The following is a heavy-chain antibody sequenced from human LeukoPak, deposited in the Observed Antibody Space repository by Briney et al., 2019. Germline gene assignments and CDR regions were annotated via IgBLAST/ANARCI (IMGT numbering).Heavy chain of an antibody. CDR1: GYTFTSYY. V-gene: IGHV1-46*01. D-gene: IGHD3-22*01. CDR2: INPSGGST. CDR3: AREAYYYDSSGYPIEYYYYYYMDV. Sequence: GASVKVSCKASGYTFTSYYMHWVRQAPGQGLEWMGIINPSGGSTSYAQKSQGRVTMTRDTSTSTVYMELSSLRSEDTAVYYCAREAYYYDSSGYPIEYYYYYYMDVWGKGTTVTISS. J-gene: IGHJ6*03.